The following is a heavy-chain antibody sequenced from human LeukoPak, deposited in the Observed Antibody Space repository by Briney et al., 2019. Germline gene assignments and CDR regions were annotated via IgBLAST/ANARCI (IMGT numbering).Heavy chain of an antibody. CDR3: AREPTYSSSLEY. CDR1: GFTVSSNY. Sequence: PGGSLRLSCAASGFTVSSNYMSWVRQAPGKGVEYISVTYSSGTTYYADSVRDRFTISRDNSRNTLYLQMNSLRPEDTAVYYCAREPTYSSSLEYWGQATLVTVSS. CDR2: TYSSGTT. J-gene: IGHJ4*02. D-gene: IGHD6-6*01. V-gene: IGHV3-53*01.